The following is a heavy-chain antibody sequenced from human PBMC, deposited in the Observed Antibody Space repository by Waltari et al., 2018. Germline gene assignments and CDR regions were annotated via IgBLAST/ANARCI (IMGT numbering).Heavy chain of an antibody. Sequence: QVQLVQSGAEVKKPGASVKVSCKASGYTFTGYYMHWVRQAPGQGLEWMGRINPNSGGTNYAQKFQGRITMTRDTSISTAYMELSRLRSDDTAVYYCARESGYGSGSYCSYWGQGPLVTVSS. V-gene: IGHV1-2*06. J-gene: IGHJ4*02. CDR3: ARESGYGSGSYCSY. CDR2: INPNSGGT. D-gene: IGHD3-10*01. CDR1: GYTFTGYY.